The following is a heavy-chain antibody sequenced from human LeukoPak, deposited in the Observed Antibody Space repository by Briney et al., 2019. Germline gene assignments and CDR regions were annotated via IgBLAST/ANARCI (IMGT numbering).Heavy chain of an antibody. CDR3: ANEIRPNDY. D-gene: IGHD3-16*01. Sequence: GGSLRLSCVASGFPFSSHAMCWVRQAPGKGLEWVSSIDISGGATWYTDSVRGRFTISRDNSKNTLYLQMTSLRVEDTALYYCANEIRPNDYWGQGTLVSVSS. CDR2: IDISGGAT. CDR1: GFPFSSHA. V-gene: IGHV3-23*05. J-gene: IGHJ4*02.